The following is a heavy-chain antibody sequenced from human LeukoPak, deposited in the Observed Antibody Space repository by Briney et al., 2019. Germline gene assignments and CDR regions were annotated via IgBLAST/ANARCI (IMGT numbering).Heavy chain of an antibody. Sequence: GASVKVSCRASGGTFSSYAISWVRQAPGQGLEWMGGIIPIFGTANYAQKFQGRVTITKDESTSTAYMELSSLRSEDTAVYYCARDSGKLGALQNDAFDIWGQGTMVTVSS. CDR3: ARDSGKLGALQNDAFDI. D-gene: IGHD3-16*01. J-gene: IGHJ3*02. V-gene: IGHV1-69*05. CDR1: GGTFSSYA. CDR2: IIPIFGTA.